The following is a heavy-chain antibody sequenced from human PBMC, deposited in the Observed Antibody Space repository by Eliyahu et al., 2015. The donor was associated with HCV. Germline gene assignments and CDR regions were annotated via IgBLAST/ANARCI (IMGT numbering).Heavy chain of an antibody. CDR3: ARQYCSSTSCYQFDY. CDR2: INTNTGNP. Sequence: QVQLVQSGSELKKPGASVTVXCKASGXTXTSYAMNWVRQAPGQGLEWMGWINTNTGNPTYAQGFTGRFVFSLDTSVSTAYLQISSLKAEDTAVYYCARQYCSSTSCYQFDYWGQGTLVTVSS. J-gene: IGHJ4*02. V-gene: IGHV7-4-1*02. CDR1: GXTXTSYA. D-gene: IGHD2-2*01.